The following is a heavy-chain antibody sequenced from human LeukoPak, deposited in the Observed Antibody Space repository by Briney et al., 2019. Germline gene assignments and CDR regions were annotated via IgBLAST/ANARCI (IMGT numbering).Heavy chain of an antibody. CDR3: ASSHPLMVGFDY. CDR1: GFTFSSYG. CDR2: IRYDGSNK. Sequence: GGSLRLSCAASGFTFSSYGMHRVRQAPGKGLEWVAFIRYDGSNKYYADSVKGRFTISRDNSKNTLYLQMNSLRAEDTAVYYCASSHPLMVGFDYWGQGTLVTVSS. J-gene: IGHJ4*02. V-gene: IGHV3-30*02. D-gene: IGHD2-15*01.